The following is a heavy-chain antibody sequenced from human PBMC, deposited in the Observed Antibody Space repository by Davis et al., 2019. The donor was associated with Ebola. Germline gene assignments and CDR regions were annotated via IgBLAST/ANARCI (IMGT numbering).Heavy chain of an antibody. V-gene: IGHV3-64D*06. D-gene: IGHD3-22*01. CDR2: ITNTGVST. Sequence: GGSLRLSCSVPGFMFSSYAMHWVRQAPGKGLQYVSGITNTGVSTYYADSVKGRFIIPRDNSKNTLYLQMSSLRIEDTAVYYCVKGSITMTVVVYFDLWGQGTLVTVSS. CDR1: GFMFSSYA. J-gene: IGHJ4*02. CDR3: VKGSITMTVVVYFDL.